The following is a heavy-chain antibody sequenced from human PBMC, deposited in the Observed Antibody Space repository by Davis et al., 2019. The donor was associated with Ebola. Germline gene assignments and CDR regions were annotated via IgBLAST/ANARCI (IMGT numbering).Heavy chain of an antibody. Sequence: KVSCKGSGYSFTTYWIAWVRQTLAKGLEWMGIIYPGDSDTRYSPSFEGQVTISVDRSISTAYLQWSSLKASDTAMYYCAKQESLYGSSDYWGQGTLVTVSS. D-gene: IGHD3-22*01. CDR3: AKQESLYGSSDY. J-gene: IGHJ4*02. CDR2: IYPGDSDT. V-gene: IGHV5-51*01. CDR1: GYSFTTYW.